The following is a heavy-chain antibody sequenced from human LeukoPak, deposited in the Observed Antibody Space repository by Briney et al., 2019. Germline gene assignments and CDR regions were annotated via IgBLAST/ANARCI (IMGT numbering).Heavy chain of an antibody. Sequence: GGSLRLSCAASGFTFSSYWMHWVRQAPGKGLVWVSRINSDGSSTSYADSVKGRFTISRDNAKNTLYLQMNSLRAEDTAVYYCARRPLDDAFDIWGQGTMVTVSS. CDR1: GFTFSSYW. CDR2: INSDGSST. CDR3: ARRPLDDAFDI. V-gene: IGHV3-74*01. J-gene: IGHJ3*02.